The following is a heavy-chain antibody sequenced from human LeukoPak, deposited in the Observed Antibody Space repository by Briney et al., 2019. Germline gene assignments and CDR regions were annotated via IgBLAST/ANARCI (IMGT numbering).Heavy chain of an antibody. V-gene: IGHV3-15*01. CDR1: GFTFNNAW. J-gene: IGHJ4*02. CDR3: TTRASYYDFWKTDY. Sequence: GGSLRLSCAASGFTFNNAWMSWVRQAPGKGLEWVGRIKSKTDGGATDYAAPVKGRFTISRDDSKNTLYLQMNSLKTEDTAVYYCTTRASYYDFWKTDYWGQGTLVTASS. D-gene: IGHD3-3*01. CDR2: IKSKTDGGAT.